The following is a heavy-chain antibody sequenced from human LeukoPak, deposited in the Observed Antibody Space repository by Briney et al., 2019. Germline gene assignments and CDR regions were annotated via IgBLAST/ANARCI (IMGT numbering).Heavy chain of an antibody. CDR1: GLTVTNAW. J-gene: IGHJ4*02. D-gene: IGHD3-9*01. Sequence: GGSLRLSCAASGLTVTNAWMNWFRQAPGKGLEWVGFIRSKAYGGTTEYAASVKGRFTISRDDSKSIAYLQMNSLKTEDTAVYYCTRAWLGYDILTGYYAFDYWGQGTLVTVSS. CDR2: IRSKAYGGTT. CDR3: TRAWLGYDILTGYYAFDY. V-gene: IGHV3-49*03.